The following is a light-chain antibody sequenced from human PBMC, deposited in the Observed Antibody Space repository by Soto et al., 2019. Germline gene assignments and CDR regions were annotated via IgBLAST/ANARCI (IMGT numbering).Light chain of an antibody. CDR1: RSDVGGYNY. Sequence: PGSGKGRSGRWTQIYGTGTRSDVGGYNYVSWYQPHPGKAPNLMIYDVGNRPSGVSNRFSGSKSGNTASLTISGLQAEDEADYYCSSYTSSSTPLVFGTGTKVTV. CDR3: SSYTSSSTPLV. CDR2: DVG. V-gene: IGLV2-14*01. J-gene: IGLJ1*01.